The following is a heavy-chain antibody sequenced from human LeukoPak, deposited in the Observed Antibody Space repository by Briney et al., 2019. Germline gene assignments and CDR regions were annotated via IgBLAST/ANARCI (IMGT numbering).Heavy chain of an antibody. D-gene: IGHD3-16*01. Sequence: ASVKVSCKASGYTFTGYYMHWVRQAPGQGLEWMGRINPNSGGTNYAQKFQGRVTMTRDTSISTAYMELSRLRSDDTAVYYCARDFPPLGVWGSFDYWGQGTLVTVSS. J-gene: IGHJ4*02. CDR1: GYTFTGYY. CDR3: ARDFPPLGVWGSFDY. CDR2: INPNSGGT. V-gene: IGHV1-2*06.